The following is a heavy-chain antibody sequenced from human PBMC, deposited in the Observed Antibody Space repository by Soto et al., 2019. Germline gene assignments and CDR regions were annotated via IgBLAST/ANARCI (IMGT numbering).Heavy chain of an antibody. V-gene: IGHV1-18*04. D-gene: IGHD3-22*01. CDR3: ASVDSSGYPGDY. CDR2: ISAYNSNT. Sequence: ASVKVSCKASGYTFTSYGISWVRQAPGQGLEWMGWISAYNSNTNYAQKLQGRVTMTTDTSTSTAYMELRSLRSDDTAVYYCASVDSSGYPGDYWGQGTLVTVSS. J-gene: IGHJ4*02. CDR1: GYTFTSYG.